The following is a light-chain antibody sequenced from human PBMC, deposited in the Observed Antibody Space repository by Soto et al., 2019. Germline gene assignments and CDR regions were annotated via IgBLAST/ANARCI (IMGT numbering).Light chain of an antibody. CDR1: SSDVGGYNF. J-gene: IGLJ1*01. CDR2: DVS. Sequence: QSALTQPRSVSESPGQSVTISCTGTSSDVGGYNFVSWYQQYPGKAPKLMIYDVSKRPSGVPDRFSGSKSGTSATLGITGLQTGDEADYYCGAWDGGLSAFVFGTGTKVTVL. V-gene: IGLV2-11*01. CDR3: GAWDGGLSAFV.